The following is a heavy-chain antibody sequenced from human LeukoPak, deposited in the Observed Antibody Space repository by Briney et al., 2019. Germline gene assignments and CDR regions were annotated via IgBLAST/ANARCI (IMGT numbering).Heavy chain of an antibody. CDR2: ITANGDRT. J-gene: IGHJ4*02. CDR1: GFIFRSYA. Sequence: GGSLRLSCVGSGFIFRSYAVTWVRQAPGKGLEWVSSITANGDRTYYGDSVKGRFTISRDNSKKTLFLQMSSLRAEDTAVYYCATFGVIVRNNYLDYWGQGALVIVSS. D-gene: IGHD3-3*01. V-gene: IGHV3-23*01. CDR3: ATFGVIVRNNYLDY.